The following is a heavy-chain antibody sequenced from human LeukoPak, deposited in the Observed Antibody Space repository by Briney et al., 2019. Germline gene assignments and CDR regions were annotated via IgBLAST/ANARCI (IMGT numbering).Heavy chain of an antibody. CDR3: AKDMNSYGAGSAYNPWGPFDS. J-gene: IGHJ4*02. V-gene: IGHV3-9*01. D-gene: IGHD3-10*01. CDR2: IDCNGSNT. CDR1: GFTFNNYS. Sequence: GRSLRLSCAASGFTFNNYSMHWVRQAPGKGLEWVSDIDCNGSNTGFADSVKGLFTISRDNDENSLYLQMNSLTPECTAFYFCAKDMNSYGAGSAYNPWGPFDSWGEGTLVTVSS.